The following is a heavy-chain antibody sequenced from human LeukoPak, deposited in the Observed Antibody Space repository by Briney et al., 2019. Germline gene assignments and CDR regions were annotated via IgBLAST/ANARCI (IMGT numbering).Heavy chain of an antibody. CDR3: AIAWGSVVPAAIRWFDP. J-gene: IGHJ5*02. CDR2: INHSGST. Sequence: SETLSLTCAVYGGSFSGYYWSWIRQPPGKGLEWIGEINHSGSTNYSPSLKSRVTISVDTSKNQFSLKLSSVTAADTAVYYCAIAWGSVVPAAIRWFDPWGQGTLVTVSS. D-gene: IGHD2-2*02. CDR1: GGSFSGYY. V-gene: IGHV4-34*01.